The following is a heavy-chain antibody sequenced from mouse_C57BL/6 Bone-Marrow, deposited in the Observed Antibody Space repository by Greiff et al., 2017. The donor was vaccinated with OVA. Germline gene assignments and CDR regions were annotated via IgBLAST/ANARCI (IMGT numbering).Heavy chain of an antibody. CDR2: ISSGSSTI. CDR1: GFTFSDYG. V-gene: IGHV5-17*01. Sequence: EVKLMESGGGLVKPGGSLKLSCAASGFTFSDYGMRWVRQAPEKGLEWVAYISSGSSTIYYADTVKGRFTISRDNAKNTLFLQMPSLRSEDTAMYYCARDYPYCCDMDDWGTGTSVTVSS. J-gene: IGHJ4*01. CDR3: ARDYPYCCDMDD. D-gene: IGHD5-5*01.